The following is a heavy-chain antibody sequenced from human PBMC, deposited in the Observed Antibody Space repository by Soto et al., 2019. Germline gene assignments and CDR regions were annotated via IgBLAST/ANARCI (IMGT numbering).Heavy chain of an antibody. CDR1: GGSISSSSYY. CDR3: ARQGVGYCISTSCLPTPYYYYGMDV. J-gene: IGHJ6*02. D-gene: IGHD2-2*03. V-gene: IGHV4-39*01. Sequence: PSETLSLTCTVSGGSISSSSYYWGWIRQPPGKGLEWIGSIYYSGSTYYNPSLKSRVTISVDTSKNQFSLKLSSVTAADTAVYYCARQGVGYCISTSCLPTPYYYYGMDVWGQGTTVTVS. CDR2: IYYSGST.